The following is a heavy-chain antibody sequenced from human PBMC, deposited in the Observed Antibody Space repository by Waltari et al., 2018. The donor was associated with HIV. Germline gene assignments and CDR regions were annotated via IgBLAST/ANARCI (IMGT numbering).Heavy chain of an antibody. J-gene: IGHJ4*02. CDR2: ISYDGRNK. V-gene: IGHV3-30*04. CDR1: GFTFSSYA. CDR3: ARGQRKYCSGGSCYSDY. Sequence: QVQLVESGGGVVQPGRSLRLSCAASGFTFSSYAMHWVRQAPGKGMEWGAVISYDGRNKYNADSGKGRFTIFRDNSKNTLYLQMDSLRGEDTAVYYCARGQRKYCSGGSCYSDYWGQGTLVTVSS. D-gene: IGHD2-15*01.